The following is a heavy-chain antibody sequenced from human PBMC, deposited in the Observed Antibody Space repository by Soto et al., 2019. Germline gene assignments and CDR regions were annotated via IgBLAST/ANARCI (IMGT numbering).Heavy chain of an antibody. J-gene: IGHJ4*02. Sequence: GGSLRLSCAGSGFTPTTTPLSWVRQPPGKGLEWVATVSGAASHTYYVDSVRGRFFISRDNSKNTVTLQMNNLTVDDTAVYYCATSFRYFDNXGQGTRVTVS. CDR1: GFTPTTTP. V-gene: IGHV3-23*01. CDR2: VSGAASHT. CDR3: ATSFRYFDN. D-gene: IGHD3-9*01.